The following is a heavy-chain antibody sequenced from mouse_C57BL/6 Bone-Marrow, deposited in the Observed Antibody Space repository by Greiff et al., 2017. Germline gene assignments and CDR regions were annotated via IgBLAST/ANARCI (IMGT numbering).Heavy chain of an antibody. CDR3: IPIYYDYDRFAY. CDR1: GFNIKDDY. CDR2: IDPENGDT. Sequence: DVKLVESGAELVRPGASVKLSCTASGFNIKDDYMHWVKQRPEQGLEWIGWIDPENGDTEYASKFQGKATITADTSSNTAYLQLSSLTSEDTAVYYCIPIYYDYDRFAYWGQGTLVTVSA. V-gene: IGHV14-4*01. J-gene: IGHJ3*01. D-gene: IGHD2-4*01.